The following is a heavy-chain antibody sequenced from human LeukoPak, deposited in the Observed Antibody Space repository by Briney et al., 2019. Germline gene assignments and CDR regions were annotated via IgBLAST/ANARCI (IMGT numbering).Heavy chain of an antibody. CDR3: VKGGDGSTPFDY. V-gene: IGHV3-7*01. CDR1: GFIFSDCW. J-gene: IGHJ4*02. D-gene: IGHD5-24*01. CDR2: IKPDGSEE. Sequence: GGSLRLSCAASGFIFSDCWMSWVRQAPGKGLEWVANIKPDGSEESYVDSVKGRFTISRDNPKNTVFLQMNSLRGDDTAVYYCVKGGDGSTPFDYWGQGTLVTVSS.